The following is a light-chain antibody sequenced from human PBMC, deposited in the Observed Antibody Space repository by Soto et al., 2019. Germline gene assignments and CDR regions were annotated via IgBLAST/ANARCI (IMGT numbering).Light chain of an antibody. J-gene: IGLJ1*01. CDR1: SSDVGGYNY. Sequence: QSVLTQPRSVSGSPGQSVTISCTGTSSDVGGYNYVSWYQQHPGKAPKLMIYDVSKRPSGVPDRFSGSKSGNTASLTISGLRVCFDADYTGELYAVSFYVFGPGKNVPV. CDR3: ELYAVSFYV. V-gene: IGLV2-11*01. CDR2: DVS.